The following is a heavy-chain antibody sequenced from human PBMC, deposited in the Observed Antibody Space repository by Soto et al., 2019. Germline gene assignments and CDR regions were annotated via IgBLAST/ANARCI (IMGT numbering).Heavy chain of an antibody. CDR3: ARAVEMATVIDY. J-gene: IGHJ4*02. CDR1: GFTFRSFA. Sequence: QVQLVESGGGVVQPGRSLRLSCAASGFTFRSFAMHWVRQAPGKGLEWVALISYDGSYKYYADSVKGRFTISRDNSNNTLYLQMNSLRAEDTAVYYCARAVEMATVIDYWGQGTLVTVSS. D-gene: IGHD4-4*01. V-gene: IGHV3-30*04. CDR2: ISYDGSYK.